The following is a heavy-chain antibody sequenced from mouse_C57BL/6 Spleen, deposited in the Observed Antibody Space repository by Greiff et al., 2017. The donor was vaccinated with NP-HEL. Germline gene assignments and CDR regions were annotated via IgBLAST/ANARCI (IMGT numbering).Heavy chain of an antibody. V-gene: IGHV1-80*01. Sequence: VQRVESGAELVKPGASVKISCKASGYAFSSYWMNWVKQRPGKGLEWIGQIYPGDGDTNYNGKFKGKATLTADKSSSTAYMQLSSLTSEDSAVYFCARGNYGSSYDYWGQGTTLTVSS. J-gene: IGHJ2*01. CDR2: IYPGDGDT. CDR3: ARGNYGSSYDY. CDR1: GYAFSSYW. D-gene: IGHD1-1*01.